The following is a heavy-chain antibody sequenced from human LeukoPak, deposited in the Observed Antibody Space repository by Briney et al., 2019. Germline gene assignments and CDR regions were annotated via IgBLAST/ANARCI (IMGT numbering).Heavy chain of an antibody. D-gene: IGHD5-12*01. CDR3: ARAGIVATIVNFDY. CDR2: ISAYNGNT. Sequence: WISAYNGNTNYAQKLQGRVTMTTDTSTSTAYMELRSLRSDDTAVYYCARAGIVATIVNFDYWGQGTLVTVSS. V-gene: IGHV1-18*01. J-gene: IGHJ4*02.